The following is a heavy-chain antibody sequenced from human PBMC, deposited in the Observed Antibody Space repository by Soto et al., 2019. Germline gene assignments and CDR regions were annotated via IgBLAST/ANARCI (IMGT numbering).Heavy chain of an antibody. CDR2: IIPILGIT. Sequence: SVKVSCKASGCTFSSYTISLVRQAPGQGLEWMGRIIPILGITKYSQKFQDRVTITRDTSASTTYMELRSLRSEDTAVYYCARVPRYTSDIVEVPAVMFEDWFVPWGQGTLVTVSS. CDR1: GCTFSSYT. D-gene: IGHD2-2*01. CDR3: ARVPRYTSDIVEVPAVMFEDWFVP. V-gene: IGHV1-69*02. J-gene: IGHJ5*02.